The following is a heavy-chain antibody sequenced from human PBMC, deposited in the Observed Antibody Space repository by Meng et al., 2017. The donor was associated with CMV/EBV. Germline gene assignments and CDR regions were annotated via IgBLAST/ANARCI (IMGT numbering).Heavy chain of an antibody. CDR2: INPSGGST. J-gene: IGHJ5*02. CDR3: AREEGIAARSDWFDP. CDR1: GYTFTSYY. Sequence: QGQLVQSGAEVKRTGASVKVSCKASGYTFTSYYMHWVRQAPGQGLEWMGIINPSGGSTSYAQKFQGRVTMTRDTSTSTVYMELSSLRSEDTAVYYCAREEGIAARSDWFDPWGQGTLVTVSS. V-gene: IGHV1-46*01. D-gene: IGHD6-6*01.